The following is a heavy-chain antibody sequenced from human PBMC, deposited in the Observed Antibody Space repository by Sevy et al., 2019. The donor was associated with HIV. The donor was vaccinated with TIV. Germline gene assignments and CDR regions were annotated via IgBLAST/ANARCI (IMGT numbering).Heavy chain of an antibody. Sequence: GGSLRLSCAASGFTFSSYWMNWIRQAPGKGLEWVANIKQDGSEKYYVDSVKGRFTISRDNAKNSLYLEMNTLRAEDTDVYYCATSGGETWGQGTLVTVSS. D-gene: IGHD3-16*01. CDR3: ATSGGET. CDR1: GFTFSSYW. J-gene: IGHJ5*02. CDR2: IKQDGSEK. V-gene: IGHV3-7*01.